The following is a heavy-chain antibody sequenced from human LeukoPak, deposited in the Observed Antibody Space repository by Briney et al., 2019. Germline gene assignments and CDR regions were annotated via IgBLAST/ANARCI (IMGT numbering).Heavy chain of an antibody. Sequence: PGGSLRLSCAASGFTFSSYSMNWVRQAPGKGLEWVSSISSSSSYIYYADSVKGRFTISRDNAKNSLYLQMNSLRAEDTAVYYCARVERGVVVTASEYFQHWGQGTLVTVSS. J-gene: IGHJ1*01. CDR2: ISSSSSYI. CDR3: ARVERGVVVTASEYFQH. CDR1: GFTFSSYS. D-gene: IGHD2-21*02. V-gene: IGHV3-21*01.